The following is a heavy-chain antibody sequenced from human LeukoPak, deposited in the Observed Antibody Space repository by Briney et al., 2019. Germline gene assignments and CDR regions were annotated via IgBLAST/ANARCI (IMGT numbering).Heavy chain of an antibody. CDR3: AREEPDSRGWTSFDY. Sequence: SETLSLTCTVSGGSISSGGYYWSWIRQHPGKGLEWIGYIYYSGSTYYNPSLKSRVTISVDTSKNQFSLKLSSVTAADTAVYYCAREEPDSRGWTSFDYWGQGTLVTVSS. CDR1: GGSISSGGYY. J-gene: IGHJ4*02. D-gene: IGHD6-19*01. CDR2: IYYSGST. V-gene: IGHV4-31*03.